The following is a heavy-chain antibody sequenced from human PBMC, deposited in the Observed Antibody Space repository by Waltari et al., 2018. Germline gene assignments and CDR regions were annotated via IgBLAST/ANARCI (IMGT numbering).Heavy chain of an antibody. Sequence: QVQLVESGGGVVQPGRSLRLSCAASGFTFSSYAMHWVRQAPGKGLEWVAVISYDGSNKYYADSVKGRFTISRDNSKNTLYLQMNSLRAEDTAVYYCARPRWLLYYFDYWGQGTLVTVSS. CDR1: GFTFSSYA. CDR2: ISYDGSNK. J-gene: IGHJ4*02. D-gene: IGHD6-19*01. CDR3: ARPRWLLYYFDY. V-gene: IGHV3-30-3*01.